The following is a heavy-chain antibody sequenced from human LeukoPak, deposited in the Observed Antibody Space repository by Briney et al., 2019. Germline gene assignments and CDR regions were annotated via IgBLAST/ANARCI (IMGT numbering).Heavy chain of an antibody. V-gene: IGHV3-21*01. CDR1: GFTFSSYS. Sequence: PGGSLRLSCAASGFTFSSYSMNWVRQAPGKGLEWVSYYADSVKGRFTTSRDNAKNSLYLQMNSLRAEDTAVYYCARDAHYGSGSNDYWGQGTLVTVSS. J-gene: IGHJ4*02. CDR3: ARDAHYGSGSNDY. D-gene: IGHD3-10*01.